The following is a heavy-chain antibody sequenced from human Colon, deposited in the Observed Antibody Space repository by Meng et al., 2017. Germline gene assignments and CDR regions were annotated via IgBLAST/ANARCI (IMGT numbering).Heavy chain of an antibody. CDR3: ARHGGYYQDY. CDR2: IDHRGDP. J-gene: IGHJ4*02. V-gene: IGHV4-4*02. CDR1: GGSITTNSY. Sequence: QVQLLESGPGLVQPSVTMSLTCAVSGGSITTNSYWSWVRQSPEKGLEWIGQIDHRGDPYYNPSLKSRVTMSVDRSKSQVSLQLTSVTAADTAVYYCARHGGYYQDYWGQGTLVTVSS. D-gene: IGHD4-23*01.